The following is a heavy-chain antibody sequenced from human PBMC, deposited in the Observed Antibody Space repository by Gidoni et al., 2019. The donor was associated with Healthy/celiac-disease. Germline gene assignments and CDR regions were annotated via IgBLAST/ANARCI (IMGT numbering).Heavy chain of an antibody. V-gene: IGHV3-30*18. CDR2: ISYDGSNK. J-gene: IGHJ4*02. Sequence: QVQLVESGGGVVQPGRSLRLSCAASGFTFSSYGMHWVRQAPGKGLEWVAVISYDGSNKYYADSVKGRFTISRDNSKNTLYLQMNSLRAEDTAVYYCAKDRCSSTSCYRHFDYWGQGTLVTVSS. D-gene: IGHD2-2*02. CDR3: AKDRCSSTSCYRHFDY. CDR1: GFTFSSYG.